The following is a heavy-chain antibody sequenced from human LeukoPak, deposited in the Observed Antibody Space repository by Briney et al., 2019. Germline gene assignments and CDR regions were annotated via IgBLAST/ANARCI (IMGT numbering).Heavy chain of an antibody. CDR2: IKPDGGEK. D-gene: IGHD4-17*01. V-gene: IGHV3-7*01. Sequence: GGSLRLSCAASGFTVSSNYMSWVRQAPGKGLEWVANIKPDGGEKYYVDSVKGRFTISRDNVKNSLYLQMNSLRAEDTAVYYCARDRTNDYGHNVGAFDIWGQGTMVTVSS. CDR1: GFTVSSNY. J-gene: IGHJ3*02. CDR3: ARDRTNDYGHNVGAFDI.